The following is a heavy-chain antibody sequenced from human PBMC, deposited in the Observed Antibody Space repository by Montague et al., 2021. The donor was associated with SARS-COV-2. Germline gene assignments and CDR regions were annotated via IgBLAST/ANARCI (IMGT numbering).Heavy chain of an antibody. J-gene: IGHJ4*02. D-gene: IGHD3-22*01. CDR1: GGSISSSSYY. V-gene: IGHV4-39*01. Sequence: SETLSPTCTVSGGSISSSSYYWGWIRQPPGKGLEWIGSIYYSGSTYYNPSLKSRVTISVDTSKNQFSLKLSSVTAADTAVYYCARHGKTRIAMMVVVIGYFDYWGQGTLVTVSS. CDR3: ARHGKTRIAMMVVVIGYFDY. CDR2: IYYSGST.